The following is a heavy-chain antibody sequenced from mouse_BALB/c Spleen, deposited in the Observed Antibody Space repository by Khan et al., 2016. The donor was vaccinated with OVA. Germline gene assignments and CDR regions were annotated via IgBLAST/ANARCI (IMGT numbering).Heavy chain of an antibody. CDR2: IDPFSGGT. D-gene: IGHD2-14*01. Sequence: VQLQQSGPELMKPGASVKISCKASGYSFTSYYIHWVMQSHGTSLEWIGYIDPFSGGTTYNQKFKGKATLNVDKSSSTAYIHLSSLTSEDSAVYYCTRHGYVAWVTDWGQGTLVTVSA. V-gene: IGHV1S135*01. CDR1: GYSFTSYY. J-gene: IGHJ3*01. CDR3: TRHGYVAWVTD.